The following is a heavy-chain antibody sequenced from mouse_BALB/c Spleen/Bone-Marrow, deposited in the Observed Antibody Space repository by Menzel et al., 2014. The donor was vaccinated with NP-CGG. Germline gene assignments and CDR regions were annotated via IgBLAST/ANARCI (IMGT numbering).Heavy chain of an antibody. V-gene: IGHV1-7*01. CDR1: GYTFTNYW. Sequence: VQLVESGAELAKPGASVKMSCKASGYTFTNYWMHWVKQRPGQGLEWIGYINPSTGYTEYNQKFKDKAILTADKSSSTASIQLSSLTSQDYAGYYCAREGGYYRYSDYWGQGTTLSVSS. D-gene: IGHD2-12*01. CDR3: AREGGYYRYSDY. CDR2: INPSTGYT. J-gene: IGHJ2*01.